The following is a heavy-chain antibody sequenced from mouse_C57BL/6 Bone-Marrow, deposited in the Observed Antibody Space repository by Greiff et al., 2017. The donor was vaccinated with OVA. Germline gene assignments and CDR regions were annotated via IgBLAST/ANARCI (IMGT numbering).Heavy chain of an antibody. V-gene: IGHV5-4*01. CDR3: ARDLWDGFDY. CDR2: ISDGGSYT. J-gene: IGHJ2*01. D-gene: IGHD4-1*01. CDR1: GFTFSSYA. Sequence: DVHLVESGGGLVKPGGSLKLSCAASGFTFSSYAMSWVRQTPEKRLEWVATISDGGSYTYYPDNVKGRFTISRDNAKNNLYLQMSHLKSEDTAMYYCARDLWDGFDYWGQGTTLTVSS.